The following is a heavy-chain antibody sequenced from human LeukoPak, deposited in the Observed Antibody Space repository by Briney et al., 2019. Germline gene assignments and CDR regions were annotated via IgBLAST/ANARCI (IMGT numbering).Heavy chain of an antibody. V-gene: IGHV4-31*03. CDR2: IYYSGST. CDR3: ARVGYCSGGSCLIYGMDV. CDR1: GGSISSGGYY. Sequence: SQTLSLTCTVSGGSISSGGYYWSWIRQHPGKGLEWIGYIYYSGSTYYNPSLKSRVTISVDTSKNQFSLKLSSVTAADTAVYYCARVGYCSGGSCLIYGMDVWGQGTTVTVSS. D-gene: IGHD2-15*01. J-gene: IGHJ6*02.